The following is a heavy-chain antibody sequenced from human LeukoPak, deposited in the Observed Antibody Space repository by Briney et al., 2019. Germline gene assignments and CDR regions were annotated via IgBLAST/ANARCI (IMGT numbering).Heavy chain of an antibody. CDR1: GFTFSDYP. J-gene: IGHJ4*02. CDR2: ISGNGGTT. Sequence: SGGSLRLSCAASGFTFSDYPMHWVRQAPGKGLESVSAISGNGGTTYYASSVKGRFTISRDNSKNTLYLQMGSLRAEDMAVYYCAREPTGTFDFWGQGTLVTVSS. D-gene: IGHD4-17*01. V-gene: IGHV3-64*01. CDR3: AREPTGTFDF.